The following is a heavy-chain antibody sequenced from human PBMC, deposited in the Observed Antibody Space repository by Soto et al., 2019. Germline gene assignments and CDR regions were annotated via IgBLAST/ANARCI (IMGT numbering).Heavy chain of an antibody. CDR1: GYTFSSYG. Sequence: ASVKVSCKASGYTFSSYGISWVRQAPGQGLEWMGWISAYNGNTNYEQKFQGRVTMTTDTSTSTAYMELRSLRSDDTAVYYCARDLIPYYPRGEAFDIWGQGTMVTVSS. CDR3: ARDLIPYYPRGEAFDI. CDR2: ISAYNGNT. V-gene: IGHV1-18*01. D-gene: IGHD3-16*01. J-gene: IGHJ3*02.